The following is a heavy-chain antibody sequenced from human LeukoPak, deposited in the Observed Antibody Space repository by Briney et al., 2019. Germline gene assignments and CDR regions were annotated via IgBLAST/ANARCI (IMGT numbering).Heavy chain of an antibody. J-gene: IGHJ4*02. Sequence: PGGSLRLSCAASGFPFSSYGMHWVRQAPGKGLEWVAVISYDGSNKYYAGSVKGRFTISRDNSKNTLYLQMNSLRAEDTAVYYCAKGGYDYVWGSYRSFDYWGQGALVTVSS. CDR3: AKGGYDYVWGSYRSFDY. V-gene: IGHV3-30*18. D-gene: IGHD3-16*02. CDR1: GFPFSSYG. CDR2: ISYDGSNK.